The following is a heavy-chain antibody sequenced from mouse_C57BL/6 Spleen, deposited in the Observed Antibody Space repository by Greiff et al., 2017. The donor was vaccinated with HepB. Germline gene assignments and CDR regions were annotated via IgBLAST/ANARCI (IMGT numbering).Heavy chain of an antibody. D-gene: IGHD2-1*01. CDR1: GYTFTSYW. V-gene: IGHV1-50*01. CDR3: ARTAGNYGY. CDR2: IDPSDSYT. J-gene: IGHJ2*01. Sequence: VQLQQPGAELVKPGASVKLSCKASGYTFTSYWMQWVKQRPGQGLEWIGEIDPSDSYTNYNQKFKGKATLTVDTSSSTAYMQLSSLTSEDSAVYYCARTAGNYGYWGQGTTLTVSS.